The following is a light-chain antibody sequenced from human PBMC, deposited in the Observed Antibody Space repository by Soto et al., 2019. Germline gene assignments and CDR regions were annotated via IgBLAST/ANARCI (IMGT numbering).Light chain of an antibody. V-gene: IGKV2-28*01. Sequence: EIVMSQSPLSLSVTPGEPASFSCRSSHSLLYSNAYNYLDWYLQKPGQSPQLLIYLGSHRASGGPDRFGGSGSGTNFTLKISRVEAEDVVDYYCRQGLENLTCRQGTLLEI. J-gene: IGKJ5*01. CDR1: HSLLYSNAYNY. CDR3: RQGLENLT. CDR2: LGS.